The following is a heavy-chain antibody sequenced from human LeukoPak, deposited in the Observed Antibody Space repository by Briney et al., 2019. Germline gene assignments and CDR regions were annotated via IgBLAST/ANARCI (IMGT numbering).Heavy chain of an antibody. D-gene: IGHD5-12*01. V-gene: IGHV4-39*07. CDR3: ARAPTGYDFDY. CDR1: GGSISSGTYY. CDR2: IYHSGST. J-gene: IGHJ4*02. Sequence: SETLSLTCTVSGGSISSGTYYCSWIRQPPGKGLEWIGSIYHSGSTYYNPSLKSRVTISVDTSKNQFSLKLSSVTAADTAVYYCARAPTGYDFDYWGQGTLVTVSS.